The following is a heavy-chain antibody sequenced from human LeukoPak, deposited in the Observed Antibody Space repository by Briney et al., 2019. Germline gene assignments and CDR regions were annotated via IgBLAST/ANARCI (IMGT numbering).Heavy chain of an antibody. CDR1: GFTVSSNY. CDR3: AKVASAAEVTPPDS. D-gene: IGHD2-21*02. Sequence: GGSLRLSCAASGFTVSSNYMSWVRQAPGKGLEWVSVIYSGGSTYYADSVKGRFTISRDNSKNTLYLQMNSLRAEDTAVYYCAKVASAAEVTPPDSWGQGTLVTVSS. J-gene: IGHJ4*02. CDR2: IYSGGST. V-gene: IGHV3-53*01.